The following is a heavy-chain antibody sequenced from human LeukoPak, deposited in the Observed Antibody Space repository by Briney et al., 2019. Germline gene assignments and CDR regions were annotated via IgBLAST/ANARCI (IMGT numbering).Heavy chain of an antibody. J-gene: IGHJ4*02. CDR2: INPNSGGT. Sequence: ASVKVSCKASGGTFSTYVISWVRQAPGQGLEWMGGINPNSGGTNYAQKFQGRVTMTRDTSISTAYMELSRLRSDDTAVYYCARFKGGWYGDYWGQGTLVTASS. V-gene: IGHV1-2*02. D-gene: IGHD6-19*01. CDR1: GGTFSTYV. CDR3: ARFKGGWYGDY.